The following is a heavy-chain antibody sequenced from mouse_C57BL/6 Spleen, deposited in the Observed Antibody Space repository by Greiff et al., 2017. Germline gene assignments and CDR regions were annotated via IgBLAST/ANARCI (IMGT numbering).Heavy chain of an antibody. CDR2: IDPSDSYT. CDR1: GYTFTSYW. CDR3: ARSGGLRPPFDY. Sequence: QVQLKQPGAELVKPGASVKLSCKASGYTFTSYWMQWVKQRPGQGLEWIGEIDPSDSYTNYNQKFKGKATLTVDTSSSTAYMQLSSLTSEDSAVYYCARSGGLRPPFDYWGQGTTLTVSS. D-gene: IGHD2-4*01. V-gene: IGHV1-50*01. J-gene: IGHJ2*01.